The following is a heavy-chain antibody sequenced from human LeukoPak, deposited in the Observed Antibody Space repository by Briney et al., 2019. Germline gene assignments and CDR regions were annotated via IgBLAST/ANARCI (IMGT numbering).Heavy chain of an antibody. CDR1: GFTFSSYW. CDR2: INSDGSST. D-gene: IGHD3-22*01. J-gene: IGHJ4*02. V-gene: IGHV3-74*01. CDR3: TRPHGQYGKDYYDSSGYYHGTDY. Sequence: PGGSLRLSCAASGFTFSSYWMHWVRQAPGKGLVWVSRINSDGSSTSYADSVKGRFTISRDNAKNTLYLQMNSLRAEDTAVYYCTRPHGQYGKDYYDSSGYYHGTDYWGQGTLVTVSS.